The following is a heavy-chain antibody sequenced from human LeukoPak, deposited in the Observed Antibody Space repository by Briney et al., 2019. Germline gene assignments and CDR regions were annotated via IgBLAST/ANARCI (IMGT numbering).Heavy chain of an antibody. Sequence: EASVKVSCKASGYTFTSYYMHWVRQAPGQGLEWMGWITGDTGDPTYARGFTGRFVFSLDTSVTTAYLQINNLKADDTAVYYCARDGARLDVWGQGTMVSVSS. J-gene: IGHJ3*01. V-gene: IGHV7-4-1*02. CDR2: ITGDTGDP. CDR1: GYTFTSYY. CDR3: ARDGARLDV. D-gene: IGHD4/OR15-4a*01.